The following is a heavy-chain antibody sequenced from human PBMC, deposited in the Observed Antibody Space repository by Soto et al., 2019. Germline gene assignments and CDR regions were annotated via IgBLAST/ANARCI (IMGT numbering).Heavy chain of an antibody. Sequence: QVQLVESGGGVVQPGRSLRLSCAASGFTFSSYAMYWVRQAPGKGLEWVAVISYDGNNKYYADSVKGRFTISRDNSKNTLDLQMNSRRAEDTAVYYCARAGCDGGSCYTLVGLRYGMDVWGQGTTVTVSS. V-gene: IGHV3-30-3*01. CDR3: ARAGCDGGSCYTLVGLRYGMDV. D-gene: IGHD2-15*01. CDR1: GFTFSSYA. CDR2: ISYDGNNK. J-gene: IGHJ6*02.